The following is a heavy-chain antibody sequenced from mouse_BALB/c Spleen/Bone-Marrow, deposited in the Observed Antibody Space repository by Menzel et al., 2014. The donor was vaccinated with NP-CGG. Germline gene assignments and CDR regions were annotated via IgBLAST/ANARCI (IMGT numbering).Heavy chain of an antibody. J-gene: IGHJ2*01. CDR1: GFTFSSYA. CDR2: ISSGGSYT. Sequence: EVQLVESGGGLVKPGGSLKLSCAASGFTFSSYAMSWVRQTPEKRLEWVATISSGGSYTYYPDSVKGRFTISRDNAKNTPYLQMSSLRSEDTAMYYCARFITSLVYFDYWGQGTTLTVSS. D-gene: IGHD1-1*01. CDR3: ARFITSLVYFDY. V-gene: IGHV5-9-3*01.